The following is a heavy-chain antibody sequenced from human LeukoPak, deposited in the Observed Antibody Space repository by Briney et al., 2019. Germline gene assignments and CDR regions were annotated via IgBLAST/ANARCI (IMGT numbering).Heavy chain of an antibody. CDR2: VYSSGST. CDR1: GGSISNYY. V-gene: IGHV4-4*07. Sequence: SGTLSLTCTVSGGSISNYYWSWIRQPAGKGLEWIGRVYSSGSTNYNPSLKSRVTMSVDTSKNPFSLKLSSVTAADTAVYYCARHYCGGDCYSRWYFDLWGRGTLVTVSS. D-gene: IGHD2-21*02. J-gene: IGHJ2*01. CDR3: ARHYCGGDCYSRWYFDL.